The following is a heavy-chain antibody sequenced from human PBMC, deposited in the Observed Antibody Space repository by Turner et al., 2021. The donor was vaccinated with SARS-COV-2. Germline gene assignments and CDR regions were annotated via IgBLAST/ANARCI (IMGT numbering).Heavy chain of an antibody. CDR3: ARTYYDFWGSYDGSPSYFDY. CDR2: IYYSGSA. V-gene: IGHV4-39*01. CDR1: GGSISRSSYY. J-gene: IGHJ4*02. Sequence: QLPLQESATGLVELSETVSLTRTVSGGSISRSSYYWGWIRQPPGKGLEWIGSIYYSGSAYYNPSLKRRVTISVDTSTNQLSLKLSSVTAADAAVYYCARTYYDFWGSYDGSPSYFDYWGQGTLVTVSS. D-gene: IGHD3-3*01.